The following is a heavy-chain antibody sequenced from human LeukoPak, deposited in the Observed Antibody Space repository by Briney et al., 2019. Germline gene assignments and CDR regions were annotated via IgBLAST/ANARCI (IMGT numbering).Heavy chain of an antibody. J-gene: IGHJ4*02. D-gene: IGHD3-22*01. CDR2: ISSSSSYI. V-gene: IGHV3-21*01. CDR3: ARDDYDSSGYYYFDY. CDR1: GFTFSSYS. Sequence: GGSQRLSCAASGFTFSSYSMNWVRQAPGKGLEWVSSISSSSSYIYYADSVKGRFTISRDNAKNSLYLQMNSLRAEDTAVYYCARDDYDSSGYYYFDYWGQGTLVTVSS.